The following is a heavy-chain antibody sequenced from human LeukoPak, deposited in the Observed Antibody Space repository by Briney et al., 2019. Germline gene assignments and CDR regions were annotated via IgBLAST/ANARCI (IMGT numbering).Heavy chain of an antibody. CDR2: IYHSGGT. J-gene: IGHJ4*02. CDR3: ARVGQWLVRSQSLFDY. CDR1: GGSISSGNW. V-gene: IGHV4-4*02. Sequence: SGTLSLTCAVSGGSISSGNWWSWVRQPPGKGLEWIGEIYHSGGTNYNPSLKSRVTISVDKSKNQFSLKLSSVTAADTAVYYCARVGQWLVRSQSLFDYWGQGTLVTVSS. D-gene: IGHD6-19*01.